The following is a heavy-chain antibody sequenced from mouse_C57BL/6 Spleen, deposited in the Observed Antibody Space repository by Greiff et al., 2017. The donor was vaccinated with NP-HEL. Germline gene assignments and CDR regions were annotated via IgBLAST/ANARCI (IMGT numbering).Heavy chain of an antibody. CDR2: IYPGDGDT. CDR3: ARGYDNYDYFDY. CDR1: GYAFSSYW. D-gene: IGHD2-1*01. V-gene: IGHV1-80*01. J-gene: IGHJ2*01. Sequence: QVQLKQSGAELVKPGASVKISCKASGYAFSSYWMNWVKQRPGKGLEWIGQIYPGDGDTNYNGKFKGKATLTADKSSSTAYMQLSSLTSEDSAVYFCARGYDNYDYFDYWGQGTTLTVSS.